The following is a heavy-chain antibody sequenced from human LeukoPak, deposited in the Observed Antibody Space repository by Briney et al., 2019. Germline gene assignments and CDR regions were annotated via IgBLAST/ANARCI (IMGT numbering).Heavy chain of an antibody. CDR2: IYYSGST. D-gene: IGHD6-19*01. CDR1: GGSISSYY. J-gene: IGHJ5*02. CDR3: ARDDGSGLRGNWFDP. Sequence: SETLSLTCTVSGGSISSYYWSWIRQPPGKGLEWIGYIYYSGSTNYNPSLKSRVTISVDTSKNQFSLKLSSVTAADTAVYYCARDDGSGLRGNWFDPWGQGTLVTVSS. V-gene: IGHV4-59*01.